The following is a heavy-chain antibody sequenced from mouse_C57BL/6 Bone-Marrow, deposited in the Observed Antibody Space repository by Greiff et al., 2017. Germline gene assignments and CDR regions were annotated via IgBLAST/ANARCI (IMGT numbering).Heavy chain of an antibody. CDR2: ISSGGSTI. CDR3: ARNYNGSSRDY. D-gene: IGHD1-1*01. J-gene: IGHJ2*01. Sequence: EVMLVESGGGLVKPGGSLKLSCAASGFTFSDYGMHWVRQAPEKGLEWVAYISSGGSTIYYADTVKGRFTITRDNAKNTLFLQMTSLRSEDTAMYDCARNYNGSSRDYWGQGTTLTVSS. CDR1: GFTFSDYG. V-gene: IGHV5-17*01.